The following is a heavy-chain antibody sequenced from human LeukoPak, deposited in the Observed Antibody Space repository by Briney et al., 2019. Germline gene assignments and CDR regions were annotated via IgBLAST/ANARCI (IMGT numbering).Heavy chain of an antibody. D-gene: IGHD2/OR15-2a*01. CDR3: ARESRVSGDY. J-gene: IGHJ4*02. CDR2: IDPNSGGT. V-gene: IGHV1-2*06. CDR1: GYTFTGYY. Sequence: ASVKVSCKASGYTFTGYYIHWVRQAPGQGLEWVGRIDPNSGGTSYPQNFRGRVTMTRDTSISTAYMELNRLKSDDTAVYYCARESRVSGDYWGQGTLVAVSS.